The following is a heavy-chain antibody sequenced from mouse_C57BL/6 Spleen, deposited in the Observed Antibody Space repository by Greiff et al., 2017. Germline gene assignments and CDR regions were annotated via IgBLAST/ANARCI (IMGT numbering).Heavy chain of an antibody. Sequence: QVQLKQSGAELARPGASVKLSCKASGYTFTSYGISWVKQRTGQGLEWIGEIYPRSGNTYYNEKFKGKATLTADKSSSTAYMELRSLTSEDSAVYFCARKDYDEVLDDWGQGTTLTVSS. CDR3: ARKDYDEVLDD. CDR2: IYPRSGNT. D-gene: IGHD2-4*01. CDR1: GYTFTSYG. J-gene: IGHJ2*01. V-gene: IGHV1-81*01.